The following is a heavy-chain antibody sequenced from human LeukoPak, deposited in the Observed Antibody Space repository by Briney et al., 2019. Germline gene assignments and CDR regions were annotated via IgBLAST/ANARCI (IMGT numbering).Heavy chain of an antibody. CDR2: INHSGST. D-gene: IGHD3-16*01. CDR1: GGSYSGYY. J-gene: IGHJ3*02. V-gene: IGHV4-34*01. CDR3: ARHAGLGVMGDAFDI. Sequence: SETLSLTCAVYGGSYSGYYWSWIRQPPGKGLEWIGEINHSGSTIYNPSLKSRVTISGDTSKNRFSLKLSSVTAAETAVYYCARHAGLGVMGDAFDIWGQGTMVTVSS.